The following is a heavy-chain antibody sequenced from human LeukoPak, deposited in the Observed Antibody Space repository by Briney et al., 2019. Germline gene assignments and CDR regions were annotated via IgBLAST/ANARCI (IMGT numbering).Heavy chain of an antibody. CDR1: GFSLSSNS. CDR3: AKVLTRNKGYYFDY. CDR2: ISGSGDST. V-gene: IGHV3-23*01. D-gene: IGHD2/OR15-2a*01. Sequence: PSGGSLRLSCAASGFSLSSNSMNWIRQAPGKGLEWVLTISGSGDSTYYADSVKGRFTISRDNSKNTLYLQMNSLRPEDTAVYYCAKVLTRNKGYYFDYWGQGTLVTVSS. J-gene: IGHJ4*02.